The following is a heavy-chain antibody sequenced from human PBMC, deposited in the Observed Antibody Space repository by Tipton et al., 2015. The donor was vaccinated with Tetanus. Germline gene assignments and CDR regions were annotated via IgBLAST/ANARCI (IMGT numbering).Heavy chain of an antibody. D-gene: IGHD3-9*01. Sequence: TLSLTCTVSGGSVSSSRYYWGWVRQPPGKGLEWIGSVYFSGSTYHSPSLKSRVTMSVDTSKNQFSLKLDSVTATDTAIYYCARGRGGRARDRQRYVDWLPPKAGDYWGQGTLVTVSS. J-gene: IGHJ4*01. CDR2: VYFSGST. CDR3: ARGRGGRARDRQRYVDWLPPKAGDY. CDR1: GGSVSSSRYY. V-gene: IGHV4-39*01.